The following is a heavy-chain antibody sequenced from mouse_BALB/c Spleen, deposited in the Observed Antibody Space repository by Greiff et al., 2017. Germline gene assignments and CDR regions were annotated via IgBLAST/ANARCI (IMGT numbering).Heavy chain of an antibody. Sequence: DVKLVESGGGLVKPGGSLKLSCAASGFTFSDYYMYWVRQTPEKRLEWVATISDGGSYTYYPDSVKGRFTISRDNAKNNLYLQMSSLKSEDTAMYYCARDGAGTIAYWGQGTLVTVSA. D-gene: IGHD4-1*01. J-gene: IGHJ3*01. CDR2: ISDGGSYT. V-gene: IGHV5-4*02. CDR3: ARDGAGTIAY. CDR1: GFTFSDYY.